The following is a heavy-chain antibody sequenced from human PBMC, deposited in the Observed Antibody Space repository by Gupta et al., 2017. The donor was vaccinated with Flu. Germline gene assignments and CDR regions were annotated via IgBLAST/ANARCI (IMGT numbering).Heavy chain of an antibody. Sequence: EEQLVESGGGLFQPGGSLRLSCAASGFTFRSYWMDWVRQAPGKGLEWVANIAADGSVKNYADSVKGRFTISRDDAKDSLYLQMNSLRAEDTAVYYCARNRGWQQFDYWGQGALVTVSS. CDR2: IAADGSVK. CDR1: GFTFRSYW. CDR3: ARNRGWQQFDY. J-gene: IGHJ4*02. D-gene: IGHD3-10*01. V-gene: IGHV3-7*01.